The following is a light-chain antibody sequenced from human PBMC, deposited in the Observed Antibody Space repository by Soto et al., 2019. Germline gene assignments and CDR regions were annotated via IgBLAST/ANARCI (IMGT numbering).Light chain of an antibody. Sequence: SSELTQPPSASVAPGKTATITCGGTNIESKSVNWYQQKPGQAPVLVIYYDNDRPSGTPDRFSGSNSGNTATLTISRVEAGDEADYYCQVWDRTTDHAFFGGGTKVTVL. J-gene: IGLJ2*01. V-gene: IGLV3-21*04. CDR3: QVWDRTTDHAF. CDR2: YDN. CDR1: NIESKS.